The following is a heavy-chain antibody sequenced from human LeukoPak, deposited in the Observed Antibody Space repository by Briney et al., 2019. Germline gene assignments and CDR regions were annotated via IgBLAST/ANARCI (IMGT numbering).Heavy chain of an antibody. Sequence: GGSLRLSCAASGFTFRSYEMNWVRQTPGKGLEWVSYISSDSRMVNYADSVKGRFAIYRDNAKNSLYLQMNSLRAEDTAVYYCARFHTYYYDSSGYTNFDYWGQGTLVTVSS. J-gene: IGHJ4*02. D-gene: IGHD3-22*01. CDR1: GFTFRSYE. CDR3: ARFHTYYYDSSGYTNFDY. CDR2: ISSDSRMV. V-gene: IGHV3-48*03.